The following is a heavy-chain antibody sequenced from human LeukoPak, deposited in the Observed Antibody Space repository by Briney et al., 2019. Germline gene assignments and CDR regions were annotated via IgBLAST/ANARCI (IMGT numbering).Heavy chain of an antibody. D-gene: IGHD3-9*01. Sequence: SVKVSCKASGGTFSSYAISWVRQAPGQGLEWMGGIIPIFGTANYAQKFQGRVTITADESTSTAYMELSSLRSEDTAVYYCARAVLVRYFDWLLSLDYWGQGNLVTVSS. V-gene: IGHV1-69*13. CDR1: GGTFSSYA. J-gene: IGHJ4*02. CDR3: ARAVLVRYFDWLLSLDY. CDR2: IIPIFGTA.